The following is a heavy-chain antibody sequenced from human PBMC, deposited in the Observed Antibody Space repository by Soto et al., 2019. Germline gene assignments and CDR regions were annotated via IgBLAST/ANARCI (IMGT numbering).Heavy chain of an antibody. V-gene: IGHV3-30*18. CDR1: GFTFSSYG. CDR3: AKEGGVLEYFSH. J-gene: IGHJ4*02. D-gene: IGHD3-9*01. Sequence: GGSLRLSCAASGFTFSSYGMHWVRQAPGKGLEWVAVISYDGSNKYYADSVKGRFTISRDNSKNTLYLQMNSLRAEDTAVYYCAKEGGVLEYFSHWGQGTLVTVSS. CDR2: ISYDGSNK.